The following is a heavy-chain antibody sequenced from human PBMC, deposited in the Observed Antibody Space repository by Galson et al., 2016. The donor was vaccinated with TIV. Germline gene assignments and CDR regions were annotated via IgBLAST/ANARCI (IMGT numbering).Heavy chain of an antibody. Sequence: QSGAEVIKPGASVKVSCKASGSSFTGYFIHWVRQAPGQGLEWMGWTNANTGGTISAQKFQGRLTMTRDTSISTAYMELTRLTSDDTAVYYCARSYYYGSGGGVDYWGQGTLVTVSS. CDR2: TNANTGGT. CDR1: GSSFTGYF. V-gene: IGHV1-2*02. J-gene: IGHJ4*02. CDR3: ARSYYYGSGGGVDY. D-gene: IGHD3-10*01.